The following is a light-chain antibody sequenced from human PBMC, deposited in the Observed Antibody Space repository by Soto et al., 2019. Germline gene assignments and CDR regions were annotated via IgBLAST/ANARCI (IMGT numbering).Light chain of an antibody. CDR3: QQYGSSPRT. CDR2: AAS. Sequence: DIQMTQSPSSLSASVGDRVTITCRASQSISSYLNWYQQKPAKAPKLLIYAASSLQSGVPSRFSGSGSGTDFTLTISRLEPEDFAVYYCQQYGSSPRTFGQGTKVDIK. V-gene: IGKV1-39*01. CDR1: QSISSY. J-gene: IGKJ1*01.